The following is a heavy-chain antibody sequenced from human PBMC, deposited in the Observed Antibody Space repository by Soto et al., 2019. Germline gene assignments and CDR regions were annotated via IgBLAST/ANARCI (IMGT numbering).Heavy chain of an antibody. Sequence: GXSGKVSCKSSGYTFIGFSLHWVRQAPGQGLEWMGWINPKNGDTYYAQKFQGRVTMTRDTSINTVYMELNSLKSDDTAVYYCSKGRWTVGHCSGGSCYDGMDVWGQGNTVTVSS. CDR3: SKGRWTVGHCSGGSCYDGMDV. CDR2: INPKNGDT. CDR1: GYTFIGFS. J-gene: IGHJ6*02. D-gene: IGHD2-15*01. V-gene: IGHV1-2*02.